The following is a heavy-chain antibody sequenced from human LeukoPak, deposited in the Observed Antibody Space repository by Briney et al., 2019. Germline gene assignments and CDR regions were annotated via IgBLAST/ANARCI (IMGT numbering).Heavy chain of an antibody. J-gene: IGHJ4*02. V-gene: IGHV3-73*01. CDR2: IRSKANSYAT. CDR3: TRIDLTGRRDDY. D-gene: IGHD3-9*01. CDR1: GFTFSGSA. Sequence: GGSLRLSCAASGFTFSGSAMHWVRQASGKGLEWVGRIRSKANSYATAYAASVKGRFTISRDDSKNTAYLQMNSLKTEDTAVYYCTRIDLTGRRDDYWGQGTLVTVSS.